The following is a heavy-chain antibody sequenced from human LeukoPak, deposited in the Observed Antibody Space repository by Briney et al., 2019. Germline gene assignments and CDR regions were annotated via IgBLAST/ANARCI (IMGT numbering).Heavy chain of an antibody. D-gene: IGHD2-21*02. Sequence: GGSLRLSCAASGFSFTSYTMDWVRQAPGKGLEWVSYITNTGKTIFYADSVKGRFTISRDNAKSSLFLQMDSLRAEDTAVYYCARQAACSGDCYYRRFDYWGQGALVAVSS. V-gene: IGHV3-48*01. CDR2: ITNTGKTI. CDR1: GFSFTSYT. J-gene: IGHJ4*02. CDR3: ARQAACSGDCYYRRFDY.